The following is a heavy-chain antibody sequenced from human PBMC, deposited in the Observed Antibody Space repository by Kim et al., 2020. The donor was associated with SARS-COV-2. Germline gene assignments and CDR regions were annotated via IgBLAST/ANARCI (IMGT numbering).Heavy chain of an antibody. CDR1: GLTFRSYE. Sequence: GGSLRLSCAASGLTFRSYEMNWVRQAPGKGLEWVSYIRGSGSSKYYADSVKGRFTISRDNAKDSLYLQMNVLRAEDTAVYYCAREAVVSPDAFYIWGHGTMGTVSS. CDR2: IRGSGSSK. CDR3: AREAVVSPDAFYI. D-gene: IGHD6-25*01. J-gene: IGHJ3*02. V-gene: IGHV3-48*03.